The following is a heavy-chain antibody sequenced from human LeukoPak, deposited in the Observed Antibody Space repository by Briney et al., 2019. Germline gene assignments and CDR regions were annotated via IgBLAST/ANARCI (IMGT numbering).Heavy chain of an antibody. CDR1: GYTFTGYY. V-gene: IGHV1-2*06. CDR2: INPNSGDT. CDR3: ARGYSYDFNY. Sequence: SVKVSCKASGYTFTGYYLHWVRQAPGQGLEWVGRINPNSGDTNYAQNFQGRVTMTRDTSISTAYIDLSRLRSDDTAVYYCARGYSYDFNYWGQGTPVTVSS. J-gene: IGHJ4*02. D-gene: IGHD5-18*01.